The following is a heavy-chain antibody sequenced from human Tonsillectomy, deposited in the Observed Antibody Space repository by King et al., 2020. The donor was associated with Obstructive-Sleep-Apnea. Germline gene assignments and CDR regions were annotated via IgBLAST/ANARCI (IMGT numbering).Heavy chain of an antibody. D-gene: IGHD1-26*01. V-gene: IGHV3-30-3*01. J-gene: IGHJ4*02. Sequence: VQLVESGGGVVQPGRSLRLSCAASGFTFSSYAMHWVRQAPGKGLEWVAVISYDGSNKYYADSVKGRFTISRDNSKNTPYLQMNSLRAEDTAVYYCARGEWELLASVDYWGQGTLVTVSS. CDR1: GFTFSSYA. CDR3: ARGEWELLASVDY. CDR2: ISYDGSNK.